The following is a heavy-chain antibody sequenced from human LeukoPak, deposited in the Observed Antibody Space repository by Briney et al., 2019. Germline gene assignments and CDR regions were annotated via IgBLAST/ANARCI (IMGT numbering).Heavy chain of an antibody. J-gene: IGHJ4*02. Sequence: PSETLSLTCTVPGGSISSSSYYWGWIRQPPGKGLEWIGSIYYSGSTYYNPSLKSRVTISVDTSKNQFSLKLSSVTAADTAVYYCARLVLMVYATIDYWGQGTLVTVSS. D-gene: IGHD2-8*01. CDR3: ARLVLMVYATIDY. CDR2: IYYSGST. CDR1: GGSISSSSYY. V-gene: IGHV4-39*01.